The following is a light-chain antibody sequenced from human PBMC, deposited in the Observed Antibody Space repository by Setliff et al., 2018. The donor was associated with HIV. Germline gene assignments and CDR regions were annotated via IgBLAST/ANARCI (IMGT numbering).Light chain of an antibody. V-gene: IGLV2-14*01. CDR1: SSDVGGFNY. Sequence: QSVLTQPASVSGSPGQSITISCAGTSSDVGGFNYVSWYQQHPGKAPKLILYEVNRRPSGVSNRLSGSKSGNTASLTIAGLQAEDEADYYCSSYTSRGSVGVFGRGTRSPS. CDR2: EVN. CDR3: SSYTSRGSVGV. J-gene: IGLJ1*01.